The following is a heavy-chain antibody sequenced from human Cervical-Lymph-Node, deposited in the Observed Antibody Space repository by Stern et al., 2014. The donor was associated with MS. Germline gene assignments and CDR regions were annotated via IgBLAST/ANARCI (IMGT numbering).Heavy chain of an antibody. CDR2: INTNTGIS. V-gene: IGHV7-4-1*02. Sequence: QVQLVQSGSEMKKPGASVKISCKASGYSFNRYSINWVRQAPGHGLEWMGWINTNTGISTYAQGFTGRFVFSLDTSVTTAFLQINSLKAEDTAFYYCARPITGVDHTFDYWGQGTLVTVSS. CDR3: ARPITGVDHTFDY. J-gene: IGHJ4*02. CDR1: GYSFNRYS. D-gene: IGHD1-14*01.